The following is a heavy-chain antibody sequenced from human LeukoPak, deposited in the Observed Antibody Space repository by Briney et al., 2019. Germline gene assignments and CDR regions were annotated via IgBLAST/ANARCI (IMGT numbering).Heavy chain of an antibody. CDR3: ARQAYAAATDY. D-gene: IGHD6-13*01. CDR1: GGSFSGYY. CDR2: INHSGST. Sequence: SETLSLTCAVYGGSFSGYYWSWIRQPPGKGLEWIGEINHSGSTNYNPSLKSRVTISVDTSKNQFSLKLSSVTAADTAVYYCARQAYAAATDYWGQGTLVTASS. J-gene: IGHJ4*02. V-gene: IGHV4-34*01.